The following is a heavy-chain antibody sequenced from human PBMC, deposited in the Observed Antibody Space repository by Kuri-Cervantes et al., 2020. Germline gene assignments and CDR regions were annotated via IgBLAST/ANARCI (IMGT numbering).Heavy chain of an antibody. Sequence: LSLTCVASGFIFSNYGLHWVRQAPGKGLEWVAFIQYDGGSKYYADSVKGRFTISRDNAKNSLYLQMNSLRAEDTAVYYCASKKLSSGYYYYYMDVWGKGTTVTVSS. D-gene: IGHD6-19*01. CDR1: GFIFSNYG. CDR3: ASKKLSSGYYYYYMDV. V-gene: IGHV3-33*05. J-gene: IGHJ6*03. CDR2: IQYDGGSK.